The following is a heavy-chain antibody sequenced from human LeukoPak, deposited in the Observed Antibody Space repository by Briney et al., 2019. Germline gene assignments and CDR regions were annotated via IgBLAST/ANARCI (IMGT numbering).Heavy chain of an antibody. Sequence: PGGSLRLSCAASGFTFSSYSMNWVRQAPGKGLEWVSYISSSSSTIYYADSVKGRFTISRDNAKNSLYLQMNSLRAEDTAVYYCARDLLAAAQYFDYWGQGTLVTVSS. D-gene: IGHD6-13*01. J-gene: IGHJ4*02. CDR2: ISSSSSTI. CDR3: ARDLLAAAQYFDY. V-gene: IGHV3-48*01. CDR1: GFTFSSYS.